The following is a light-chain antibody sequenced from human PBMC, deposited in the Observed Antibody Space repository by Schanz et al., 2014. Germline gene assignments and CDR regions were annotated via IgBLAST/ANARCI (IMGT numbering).Light chain of an antibody. J-gene: IGLJ3*02. Sequence: QSALTQPASVSGSPGQSITISCTGTSSDVGSYNFVSWYQQHPGKAPKLMIYEGSQRPSGVSNRFSGSKSGNTASLTISGLQAEDEADYYCSSYTITTTWVFGGGTKLTVL. CDR1: SSDVGSYNF. CDR3: SSYTITTTWV. V-gene: IGLV2-14*02. CDR2: EGS.